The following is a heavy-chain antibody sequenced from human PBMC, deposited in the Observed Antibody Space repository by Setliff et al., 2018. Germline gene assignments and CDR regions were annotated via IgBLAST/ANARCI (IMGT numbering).Heavy chain of an antibody. V-gene: IGHV5-51*01. CDR3: ARLGRNNSAPPGDD. CDR2: IYPGDSHT. D-gene: IGHD6-25*01. Sequence: GESLKISCKASGYSFPSYWIGWVRQVPGKGLEWMGIIYPGDSHTRYSPSFQGQVTISADKSILTAFLQWTYLKASDSAMYYCARLGRNNSAPPGDDWGQGTLVTVS. J-gene: IGHJ4*02. CDR1: GYSFPSYW.